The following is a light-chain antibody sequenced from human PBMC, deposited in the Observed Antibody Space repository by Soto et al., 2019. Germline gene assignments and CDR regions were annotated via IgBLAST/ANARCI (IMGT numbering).Light chain of an antibody. CDR1: SSDVGGYDY. CDR3: SSQTSGSTRV. Sequence: QSVLTQPASVSGSPGQSIAISCTGTSSDVGGYDYVSWYQQHPDKAPQLMIYEVPKRPSGVSNRFSGSKSGNTASLTISGLQPEDEADYYCSSQTSGSTRVFGSGTKLTVL. J-gene: IGLJ1*01. CDR2: EVP. V-gene: IGLV2-14*01.